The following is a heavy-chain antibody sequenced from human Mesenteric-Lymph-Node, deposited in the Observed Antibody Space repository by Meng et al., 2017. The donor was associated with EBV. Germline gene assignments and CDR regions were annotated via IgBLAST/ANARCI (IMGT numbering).Heavy chain of an antibody. CDR3: ARVNEGQWLVRGAFDY. CDR2: IYHRGST. CDR1: GGSISTSNW. Sequence: QVELQESAPGLVKPSGPLSLTCAVSGGSISTSNWWSWVRQPPGKGLEWIGEIYHRGSTNYNPSLTSRVTISVDESKNEFSLSLTSVTAADTAVYFCARVNEGQWLVRGAFDYWGQGTLVTVSS. V-gene: IGHV4-4*02. D-gene: IGHD6-19*01. J-gene: IGHJ4*02.